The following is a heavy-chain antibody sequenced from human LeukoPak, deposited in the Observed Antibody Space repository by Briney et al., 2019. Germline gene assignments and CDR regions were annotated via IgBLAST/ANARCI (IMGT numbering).Heavy chain of an antibody. V-gene: IGHV3-11*06. J-gene: IGHJ3*02. CDR3: GRGGSSGYNYNAFDI. Sequence: GGSLRLSCVASGFSFSDFYMSWIRQAPGKGLEWVSYISSSSDYINYADSVKGRFTISRDNAKNSLYLQMNSLRAEDTAVYYCGRGGSSGYNYNAFDIWGQGTRVTVSS. D-gene: IGHD3-22*01. CDR2: ISSSSDYI. CDR1: GFSFSDFY.